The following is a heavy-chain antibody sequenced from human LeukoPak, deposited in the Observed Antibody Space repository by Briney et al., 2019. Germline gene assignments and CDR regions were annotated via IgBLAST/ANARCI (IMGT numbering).Heavy chain of an antibody. D-gene: IGHD3-10*02. CDR1: GFNFRDYY. V-gene: IGHV3-11*01. CDR3: AELGITMIGGV. Sequence: GGSLRLSCVASGFNFRDYYMNWVRQAPGKGLEWVSYISSSGSTIYYADSVKGRFTISRDNAKNSLYLQMNSLRAEDTAVYYCAELGITMIGGVWGKGTTVTISS. CDR2: ISSSGSTI. J-gene: IGHJ6*04.